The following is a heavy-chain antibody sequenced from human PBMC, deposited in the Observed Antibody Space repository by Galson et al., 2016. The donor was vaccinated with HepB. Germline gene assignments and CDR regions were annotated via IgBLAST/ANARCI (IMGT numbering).Heavy chain of an antibody. CDR2: ISFDGSNQ. V-gene: IGHV3-30*03. D-gene: IGHD2-2*01. CDR1: GFTFSASG. CDR3: VRYSYCTRTICYPYYFDY. Sequence: SLRLSCAASGFTFSASGMHWVRQAPGKGPEWLAVISFDGSNQFYADSVKGRFTISRDNSNNTLHLQMHSLRVEDTALYYCVRYSYCTRTICYPYYFDYWGQGTPVTVSS. J-gene: IGHJ4*02.